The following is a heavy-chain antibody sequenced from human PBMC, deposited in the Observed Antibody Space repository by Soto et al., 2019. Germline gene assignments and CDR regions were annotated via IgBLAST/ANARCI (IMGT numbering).Heavy chain of an antibody. J-gene: IGHJ2*01. D-gene: IGHD5-18*01. V-gene: IGHV3-30-3*01. Sequence: QVHLVESGGGVVQPGRSLRIPCAATGFSFNFYAMYWVRQAPGKGLEWVAMVTNDGSSESYEDSVRGRVIISRDNSKKTLLLQMISLRPEVTATYYCVRDSGANYGTFWYFDLWGRGTLVTVSS. CDR1: GFSFNFYA. CDR2: VTNDGSSE. CDR3: VRDSGANYGTFWYFDL.